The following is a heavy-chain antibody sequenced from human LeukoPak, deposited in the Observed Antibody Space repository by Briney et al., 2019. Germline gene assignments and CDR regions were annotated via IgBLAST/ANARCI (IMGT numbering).Heavy chain of an antibody. D-gene: IGHD5-24*01. J-gene: IGHJ4*02. CDR2: IYDSGST. CDR1: GGSISGSSYY. CDR3: ARHTTIRSNYFDN. Sequence: PSETLSLTCTVSGGSISGSSYYWVWIRQPPGKGLEWIGNIYDSGSTYYNPSLKSRVTISVDTSQNQFSLNLSSVTAADTAVYYCARHTTIRSNYFDNWGQGTLVTVSS. V-gene: IGHV4-39*07.